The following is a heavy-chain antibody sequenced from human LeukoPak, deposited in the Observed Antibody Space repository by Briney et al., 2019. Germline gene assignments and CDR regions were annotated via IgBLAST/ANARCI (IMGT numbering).Heavy chain of an antibody. CDR2: IYYSGST. V-gene: IGHV4-39*01. CDR3: TSYHYYMDV. J-gene: IGHJ6*03. CDR1: GGSLSSSSYY. Sequence: SETLSLTCTVSGGSLSSSSYYWGWIRQPPGKGLEWIGSIYYSGSTYYNPSLKSRVTISVDTSKNQFSLKLSSVTAADTAVYYCTSYHYYMDVWGKGTTVTVSS.